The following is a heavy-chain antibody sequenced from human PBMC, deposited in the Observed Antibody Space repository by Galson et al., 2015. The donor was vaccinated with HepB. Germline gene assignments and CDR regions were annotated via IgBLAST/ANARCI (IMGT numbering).Heavy chain of an antibody. CDR3: ARDTRSSGWYGYFQH. CDR1: GFTFRSSA. V-gene: IGHV3-30*04. CDR2: ISDDGRIK. Sequence: SLRLSCAASGFTFRSSAMHWVRQAPGKGLEWVAVISDDGRIKYYADSVKGRFTISRDNLKNTLYLQMNRLTTEDTAVYYCARDTRSSGWYGYFQHWGQGTLVTVPS. D-gene: IGHD6-19*01. J-gene: IGHJ1*01.